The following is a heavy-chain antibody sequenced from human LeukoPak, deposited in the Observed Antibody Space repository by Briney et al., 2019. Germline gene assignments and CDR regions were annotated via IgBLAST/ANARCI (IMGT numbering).Heavy chain of an antibody. V-gene: IGHV4-39*07. Sequence: SETLSLTCTVSSGSISSRTYYWGWIRQPPGKGLEWIGSIYYSGNTYYNPSLKSRVTISVDTSKNQFSLKLSSVTAADTAVYYCARDRSSVGAGFDPWGQGTLVTVSS. J-gene: IGHJ5*02. D-gene: IGHD1-26*01. CDR3: ARDRSSVGAGFDP. CDR1: SGSISSRTYY. CDR2: IYYSGNT.